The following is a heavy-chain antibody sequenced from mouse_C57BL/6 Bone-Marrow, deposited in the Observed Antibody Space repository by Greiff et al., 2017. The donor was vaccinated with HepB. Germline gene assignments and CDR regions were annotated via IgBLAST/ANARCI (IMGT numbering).Heavy chain of an antibody. J-gene: IGHJ1*03. CDR1: GFTFSDYY. D-gene: IGHD4-1*01. CDR2: ISNGGGST. Sequence: EVMLVESGGGLVQPGGSLKLSCAASGFTFSDYYMYWVRQTPEKRLEWVAYISNGGGSTYYPDTVKGRFTISRDNAKNTLYLQMSRLKSEDTAMYYCARHCGTDGYWYFDVWGTGTTVTVSS. CDR3: ARHCGTDGYWYFDV. V-gene: IGHV5-12*01.